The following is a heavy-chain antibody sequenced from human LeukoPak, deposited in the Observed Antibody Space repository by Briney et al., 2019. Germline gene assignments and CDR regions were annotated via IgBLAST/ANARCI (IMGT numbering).Heavy chain of an antibody. Sequence: ASVKVSCKASGYSFTSYAMNWVRQAPGQGLEWMGGIIPISGIANYAQKFQGRVTITADESTSTAYMELSSLRSEDTAVYFCARDVRPGWIGAFDIWGQGTVVSVSS. CDR1: GYSFTSYA. CDR3: ARDVRPGWIGAFDI. D-gene: IGHD3-10*02. J-gene: IGHJ3*02. V-gene: IGHV1-69*13. CDR2: IIPISGIA.